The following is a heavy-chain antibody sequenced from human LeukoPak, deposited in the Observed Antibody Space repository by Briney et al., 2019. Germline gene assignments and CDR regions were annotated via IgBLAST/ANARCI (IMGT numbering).Heavy chain of an antibody. CDR2: INPNSGGT. J-gene: IGHJ5*02. V-gene: IGHV1-2*02. CDR3: ARGRYCSDGNCYHNWFDP. Sequence: ASVKVSSKASGYTFTGYYMHWVRQAPGQSPEWMGWINPNSGGTDYAQKFQGRVTMTRDTSINTAYMEVISLRHDDTAVYYCARGRYCSDGNCYHNWFDPWGQGTIVIVSS. D-gene: IGHD2-15*01. CDR1: GYTFTGYY.